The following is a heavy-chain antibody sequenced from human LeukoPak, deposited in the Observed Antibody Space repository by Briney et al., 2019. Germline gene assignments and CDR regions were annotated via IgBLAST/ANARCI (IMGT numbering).Heavy chain of an antibody. CDR2: IIPIFGTA. Sequence: GASVKVSCKASGGTFSSYAISWVRQAPGQGLEWMGGIIPIFGTANYAQKFQGRVTITADESTSTAYMELSSLRSEDTAVYYCARVEYSSSSPPGDLYYYYGMGVWGQGTTVTVSS. D-gene: IGHD6-6*01. V-gene: IGHV1-69*13. J-gene: IGHJ6*02. CDR1: GGTFSSYA. CDR3: ARVEYSSSSPPGDLYYYYGMGV.